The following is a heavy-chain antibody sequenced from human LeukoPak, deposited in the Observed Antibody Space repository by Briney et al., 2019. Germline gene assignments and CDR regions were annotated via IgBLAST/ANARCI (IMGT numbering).Heavy chain of an antibody. J-gene: IGHJ4*02. CDR1: GYTFTSYD. V-gene: IGHV1-8*01. CDR3: TRGSQNCASASCYNF. CDR2: MNPYSGNT. D-gene: IGHD2-2*02. Sequence: GESLKISCKASGYTFTSYDINWVRQAAGQGLEWMGWMNPYSGNTGYAQKFQGRVTMTRSTSISTAYMELGSLTSEDTAVYYCTRGSQNCASASCYNFWGQGTLVTVSS.